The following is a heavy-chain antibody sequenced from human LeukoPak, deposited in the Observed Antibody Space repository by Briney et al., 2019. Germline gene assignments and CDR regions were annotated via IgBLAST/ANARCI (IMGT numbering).Heavy chain of an antibody. CDR1: GFAFSNYE. CDR3: ARVKWYNWNEDTFDI. D-gene: IGHD1-1*01. J-gene: IGHJ3*02. V-gene: IGHV3-48*03. CDR2: ISSSGSTI. Sequence: PGGSLRLSCAASGFAFSNYEMNWVRQAPGKGLEWVSYISSSGSTIYYADSVKGRFTISRDNAKNSLYLQMNSLRAEDTAVYYCARVKWYNWNEDTFDIWGQGTMVTVSS.